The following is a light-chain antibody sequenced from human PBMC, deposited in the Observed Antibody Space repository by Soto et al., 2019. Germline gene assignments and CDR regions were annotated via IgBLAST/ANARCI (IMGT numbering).Light chain of an antibody. J-gene: IGKJ5*01. CDR3: QQRSNWPPIT. CDR2: GAS. Sequence: EVVMTQSPATLSVSPGERATLSCRASQSVSINLAWYQQKPGQAPRLLIHGASTRAIGIPARFSGSGSGTDFTLTISRLEPEDFAVYYCQQRSNWPPITFGQGTRLEI. V-gene: IGKV3-15*01. CDR1: QSVSIN.